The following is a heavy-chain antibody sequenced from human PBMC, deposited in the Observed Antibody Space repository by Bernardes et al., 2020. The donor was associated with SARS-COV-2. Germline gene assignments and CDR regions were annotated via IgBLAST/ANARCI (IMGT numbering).Heavy chain of an antibody. J-gene: IGHJ6*01. CDR2: IYFTGRT. D-gene: IGHD3-22*01. V-gene: IGHV4-59*01. CDR1: GDSITSNY. CDR3: ARGYAYYYGTIGNYQYVPFEV. Sequence: SETLSLTCSVSGDSITSNYWCWIRQPPGKGLEWIGDIYFTGRTNYNPSLKSRVTISVATSTKVFSLNLRSVAAPDTAVYYCARGYAYYYGTIGNYQYVPFEVWGQGPT.